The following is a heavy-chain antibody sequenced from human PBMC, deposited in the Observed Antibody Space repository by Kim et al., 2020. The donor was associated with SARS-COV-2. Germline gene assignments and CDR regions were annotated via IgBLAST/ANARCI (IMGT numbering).Heavy chain of an antibody. CDR3: AREPAPESMIVVVITRTYGMDV. CDR1: GYTFTSYY. J-gene: IGHJ6*02. D-gene: IGHD3-22*01. CDR2: INPSGGST. V-gene: IGHV1-46*01. Sequence: ASVKVSCKASGYTFTSYYMHWVRQAPGQGLEWMGIINPSGGSTSYAQKFQGRVTMTRDTSTSTVYMELSSLRSEDTAVYYCAREPAPESMIVVVITRTYGMDVWGQGTTVTVSS.